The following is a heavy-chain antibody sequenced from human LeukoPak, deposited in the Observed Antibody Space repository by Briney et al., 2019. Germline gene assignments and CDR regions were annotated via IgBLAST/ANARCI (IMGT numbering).Heavy chain of an antibody. CDR3: ARDGRSGNFDK. Sequence: GESLRLSCAASGFTFSGYWMHWVRQAPGKGLAWVSVIRSDGSITTYADSVKGRFTISRDTAKNTLYLQMNSLRAEDTAVYYCARDGRSGNFDKWGQGTLVSVSS. D-gene: IGHD1-26*01. CDR2: IRSDGSIT. V-gene: IGHV3-74*01. J-gene: IGHJ4*02. CDR1: GFTFSGYW.